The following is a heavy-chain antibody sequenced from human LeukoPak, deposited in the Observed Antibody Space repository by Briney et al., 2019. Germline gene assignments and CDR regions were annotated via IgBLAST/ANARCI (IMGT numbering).Heavy chain of an antibody. CDR3: AREFGGAGYMDG. D-gene: IGHD3-16*01. V-gene: IGHV3-21*01. J-gene: IGHJ6*03. CDR1: RFTFSSYS. Sequence: GGSLRLFCAASRFTFSSYSMNWVRQAPGKGLEWVSSISSSSSYISYADSVKGRFTISRDNAKNSLYLQLNSMRAEDTAVYYCAREFGGAGYMDGWGKGTTVTISS. CDR2: ISSSSSYI.